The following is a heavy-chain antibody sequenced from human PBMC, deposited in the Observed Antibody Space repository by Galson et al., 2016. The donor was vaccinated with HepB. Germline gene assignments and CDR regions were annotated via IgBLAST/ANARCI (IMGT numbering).Heavy chain of an antibody. V-gene: IGHV2-26*01. CDR1: GFSLSNDQMG. CDR2: MFSNDEK. Sequence: PALVKPTQTLTLTCTVSGFSLSNDQMGVTWIRQSPGKALEWLAHMFSNDEKSYRTSLKSRLTISKDTSKSQVVLTMTNMDPLDTATYYCARIGGYSCAWPTSQYYYYIDVWGKGTTVTVSS. J-gene: IGHJ6*03. CDR3: ARIGGYSCAWPTSQYYYYIDV. D-gene: IGHD6-19*01.